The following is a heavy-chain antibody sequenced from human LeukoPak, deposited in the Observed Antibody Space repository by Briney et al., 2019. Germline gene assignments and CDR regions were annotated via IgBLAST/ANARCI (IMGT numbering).Heavy chain of an antibody. Sequence: GGSLRLSCAASGFTFSSYGMHWVRQAPGKGLEWVAVIWYDGSNKYYADSVKGRFTISRDNSKNTLYLQMNSLRAEDTAVYYCARGSPLWGYCSGGSCYKGDYWGQGTLVTVSS. V-gene: IGHV3-33*01. J-gene: IGHJ4*02. D-gene: IGHD2-15*01. CDR3: ARGSPLWGYCSGGSCYKGDY. CDR1: GFTFSSYG. CDR2: IWYDGSNK.